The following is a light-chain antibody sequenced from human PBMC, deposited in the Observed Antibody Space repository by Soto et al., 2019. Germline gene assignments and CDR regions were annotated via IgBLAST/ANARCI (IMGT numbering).Light chain of an antibody. CDR1: QSVSSN. CDR3: QQYNIWPRT. CDR2: GAS. V-gene: IGKV3-15*01. J-gene: IGKJ1*01. Sequence: EIVMTQSPSTLSVPPGERATLSCRASQSVSSNSAWYQQKPGQAPRLLIYGASTRATGIPARFSGSGSGTEFTLTISSLQSEDVAVYYCQQYNIWPRTFGQGTNVDI.